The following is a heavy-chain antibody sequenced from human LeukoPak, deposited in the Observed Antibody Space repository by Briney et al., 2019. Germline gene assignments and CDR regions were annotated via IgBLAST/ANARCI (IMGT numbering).Heavy chain of an antibody. CDR1: GGSISSYY. V-gene: IGHV4-59*08. CDR3: ARDITMIGWFDP. D-gene: IGHD3-22*01. CDR2: IYYSGST. Sequence: SETLSLTCTASGGSISSYYWSWIRQPPGKGLEWIGYIYYSGSTNYNPSLKSRVTISVDTSKNQFSLKLSSVTAADTAVYYCARDITMIGWFDPWGQGTLVTVSS. J-gene: IGHJ5*02.